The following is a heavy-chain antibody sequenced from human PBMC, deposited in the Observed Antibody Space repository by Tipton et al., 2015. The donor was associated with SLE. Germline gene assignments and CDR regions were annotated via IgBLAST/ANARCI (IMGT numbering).Heavy chain of an antibody. D-gene: IGHD3-3*01. CDR1: GGSFSGYY. CDR3: SRGGNYDFFRSPHAYFDY. Sequence: TPSLTCAVYGGSFSGYYWNWIRQPPGKGLEWIGEINHSGGANYNPSLKSRVTISVDTSKNQFSLKLSSVTAADTAVYYCSRGGNYDFFRSPHAYFDYWGQGTLVTVSS. V-gene: IGHV4-34*01. J-gene: IGHJ4*02. CDR2: INHSGGA.